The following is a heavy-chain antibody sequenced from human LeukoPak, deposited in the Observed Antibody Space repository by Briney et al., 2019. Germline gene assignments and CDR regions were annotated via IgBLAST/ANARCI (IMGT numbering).Heavy chain of an antibody. D-gene: IGHD6-6*01. CDR2: INPNSGGT. Sequence: ASVKVSCKASGYTFTGYYMHWVRQAPGQGLEWMGWINPNSGGTNYAQKFQGRVTMTRDTSISTAYMELSRLRSDDTAVYYCARELAARPYYFDYWGQGTLVTASS. J-gene: IGHJ4*02. V-gene: IGHV1-2*02. CDR3: ARELAARPYYFDY. CDR1: GYTFTGYY.